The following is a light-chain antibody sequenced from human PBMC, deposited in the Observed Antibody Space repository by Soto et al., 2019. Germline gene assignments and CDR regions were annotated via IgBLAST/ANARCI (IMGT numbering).Light chain of an antibody. CDR1: ESVASSY. CDR3: QQYSNWPPWT. Sequence: VLTQSPGTLSLSLGERATLSCRASESVASSYLAWYQQKPGQAPRLLIYGASTRATGIPVRFSGSGSGTEFTLTISSLQSEDFAVYYCQQYSNWPPWTFGQGTKVDIK. CDR2: GAS. J-gene: IGKJ1*01. V-gene: IGKV3-15*01.